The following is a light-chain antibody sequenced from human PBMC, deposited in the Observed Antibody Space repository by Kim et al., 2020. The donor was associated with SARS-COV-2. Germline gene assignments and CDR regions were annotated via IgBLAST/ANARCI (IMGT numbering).Light chain of an antibody. Sequence: GSVGDRVTIPCRASQSITSWLAWYQQKPGKAPKLLIYKMFSLESGAPSRFSGTGSGTEFTLTISSLQPDDFATYYCQQYKSYPLTFGGGTKVDIK. V-gene: IGKV1-5*03. CDR2: KMF. CDR3: QQYKSYPLT. CDR1: QSITSW. J-gene: IGKJ4*01.